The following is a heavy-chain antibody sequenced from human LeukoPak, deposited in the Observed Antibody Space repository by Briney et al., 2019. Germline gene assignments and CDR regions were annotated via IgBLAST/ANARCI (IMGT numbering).Heavy chain of an antibody. CDR1: GYSFTGYY. CDR2: INPNSGDT. Sequence: ASVTVSCKASGYSFTGYYIHWMRQAPGQGLEWMGRINPNSGDTNYAQKFQGRVTVTRDTSGSTAYMELRSLRSDDTAVYYCARDFAVTTQKYYYYYGMDVWGQGTTVTVSS. J-gene: IGHJ6*02. D-gene: IGHD4-11*01. CDR3: ARDFAVTTQKYYYYYGMDV. V-gene: IGHV1-2*06.